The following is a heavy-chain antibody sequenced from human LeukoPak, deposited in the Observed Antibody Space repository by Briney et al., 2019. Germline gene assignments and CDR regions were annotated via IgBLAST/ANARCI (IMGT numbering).Heavy chain of an antibody. D-gene: IGHD6-13*01. V-gene: IGHV3-21*01. CDR3: ARAAGGQQLVLSNWFDP. CDR2: ISSSSSYI. CDR1: GFTFSSYG. Sequence: GSLRLSCAASGFTFSSYGMNWVRQAPGKGLEWVSSISSSSSYIYYADSVKGRFTISRDNAKNSLYLQMNSLRAEDTAVYYCARAAGGQQLVLSNWFDPWGQGTLVTVSS. J-gene: IGHJ5*02.